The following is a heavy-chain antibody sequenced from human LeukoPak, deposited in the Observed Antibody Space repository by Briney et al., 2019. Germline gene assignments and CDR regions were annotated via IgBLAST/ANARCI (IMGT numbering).Heavy chain of an antibody. Sequence: GESLKISCKGSGYNFADYWLGGVRQMPGKGLEWMGIIYAGDSDARYSPSFQGQVTMSVDKSLNTAYLHRSSLKASDTAIYYCARHRKGETPMVPFDYWGQGTLVTVSS. CDR2: IYAGDSDA. V-gene: IGHV5-51*01. D-gene: IGHD5-18*01. J-gene: IGHJ4*02. CDR3: ARHRKGETPMVPFDY. CDR1: GYNFADYW.